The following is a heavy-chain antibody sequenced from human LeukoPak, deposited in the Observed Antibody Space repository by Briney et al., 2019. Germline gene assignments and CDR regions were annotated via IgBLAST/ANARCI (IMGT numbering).Heavy chain of an antibody. Sequence: GGSLRLSCEVSGFIFRSYWISWVHQAPGKGLEWVANINQDGSEKYYVDSVRGRFTISRDNAKNSLYLQMNSLRAEDTAVYFCARVPMDGVAYWGQGTLVSVSS. CDR1: GFIFRSYW. CDR2: INQDGSEK. J-gene: IGHJ4*02. V-gene: IGHV3-7*03. D-gene: IGHD2-8*01. CDR3: ARVPMDGVAY.